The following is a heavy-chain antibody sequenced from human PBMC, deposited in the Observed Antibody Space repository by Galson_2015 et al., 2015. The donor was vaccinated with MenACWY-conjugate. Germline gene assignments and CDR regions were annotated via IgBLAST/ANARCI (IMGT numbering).Heavy chain of an antibody. CDR1: GFSPSNHR. Sequence: SLRLPCAASGFSPSNHRLHWVRKGPGRGLEWLSRIANDGNRITYADSVKGRFTISRDNAKNTLYLQINSVRADDTAVYYCSRGGEAKLIIVGGISDIWGQGTTVAVSS. V-gene: IGHV3-74*01. D-gene: IGHD1-26*01. CDR2: IANDGNRI. J-gene: IGHJ3*02. CDR3: SRGGEAKLIIVGGISDI.